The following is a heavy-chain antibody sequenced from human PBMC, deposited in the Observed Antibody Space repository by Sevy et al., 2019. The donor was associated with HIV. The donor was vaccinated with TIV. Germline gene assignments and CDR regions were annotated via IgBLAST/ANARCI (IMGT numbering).Heavy chain of an antibody. D-gene: IGHD6-19*01. CDR2: INSDGSST. CDR1: GFTFSSYW. Sequence: GGSLRLSCAASGFTFSSYWMRWVRQAPGKGLVWVSRINSDGSSTSYADSVKGRFTISRDNAKNTLYLQMNSLRAEDTAVYYCARYGWLVPAFDIWGQGTMVTVSS. V-gene: IGHV3-74*01. CDR3: ARYGWLVPAFDI. J-gene: IGHJ3*02.